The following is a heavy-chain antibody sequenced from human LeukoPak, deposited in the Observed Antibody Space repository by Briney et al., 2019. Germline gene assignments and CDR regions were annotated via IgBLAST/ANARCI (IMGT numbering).Heavy chain of an antibody. CDR3: ARQIVTNSGWSYHFDL. CDR1: GFTFSSYW. CDR2: IKLDVSET. J-gene: IGHJ4*02. Sequence: GGSLRLSCAASGFTFSSYWMTWVRQAPGKGLEWVANIKLDVSETYYVDSVRGRFTISRDNTKNSLYLQMDSLRAEDTAVYYCARQIVTNSGWSYHFDLWGQGTLVTVSS. D-gene: IGHD6-19*01. V-gene: IGHV3-7*01.